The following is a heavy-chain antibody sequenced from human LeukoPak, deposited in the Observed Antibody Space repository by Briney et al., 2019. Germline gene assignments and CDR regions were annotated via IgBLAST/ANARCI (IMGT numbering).Heavy chain of an antibody. J-gene: IGHJ4*02. D-gene: IGHD3-22*01. CDR1: GGSISSGGYS. CDR2: IYHSGSS. CDR3: ARAYYGSSAYYFDY. V-gene: IGHV4-30-2*01. Sequence: ASETLSLTCAVSGGSISSGGYSWSWIRQPPGKGLEWIGYIYHSGSSYYNPSLMSRVTISVDRSKNQFSLNLSSVTAADTAVYYCARAYYGSSAYYFDYWGQGTLVTVSS.